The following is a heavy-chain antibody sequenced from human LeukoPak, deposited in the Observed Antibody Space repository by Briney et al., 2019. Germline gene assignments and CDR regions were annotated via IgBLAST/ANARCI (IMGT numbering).Heavy chain of an antibody. CDR3: ARHPHYYYDSSGYYYYWYFDL. J-gene: IGHJ2*01. D-gene: IGHD3-22*01. V-gene: IGHV4-59*01. Sequence: SETLSLTCTVSGGSISSYYWSWIRQPPGKGLEWIGYIYYSGSTNYNPSLKSRVTISVDTSKNQFSLKLSSVTAADTAVYYCARHPHYYYDSSGYYYYWYFDLWGRGTLVTVSS. CDR2: IYYSGST. CDR1: GGSISSYY.